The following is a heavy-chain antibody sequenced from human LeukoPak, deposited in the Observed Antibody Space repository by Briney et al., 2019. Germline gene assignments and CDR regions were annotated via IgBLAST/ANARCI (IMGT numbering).Heavy chain of an antibody. J-gene: IGHJ4*02. CDR3: ATDIVATSGDF. Sequence: PGGSLRLSCAASGFTFSDFYMSWIRQAPGKGLEWVSYITSGGRAIYYADSVQGRFTISRDNARNSLYLQMDGLRAEDTAVYYCATDIVATSGDFWGQGTLVTVFS. CDR2: ITSGGRAI. V-gene: IGHV3-11*01. D-gene: IGHD5-12*01. CDR1: GFTFSDFY.